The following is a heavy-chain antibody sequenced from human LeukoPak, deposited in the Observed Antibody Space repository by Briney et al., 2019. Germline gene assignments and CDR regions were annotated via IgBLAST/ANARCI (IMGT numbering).Heavy chain of an antibody. CDR1: GFTFSSYG. D-gene: IGHD1-7*01. V-gene: IGHV3-33*01. J-gene: IGHJ5*02. CDR3: ARDRVELELHATFWFDL. CDR2: IWYDGSNK. Sequence: SCAASGFTFSSYGMHWVRQAPGEGLEGVAVIWYDGSNKYYADSVKGRFTISRDNSKNTLYLQMNSLRAEDTAVYYCARDRVELELHATFWFDLWGQGTLVTVSS.